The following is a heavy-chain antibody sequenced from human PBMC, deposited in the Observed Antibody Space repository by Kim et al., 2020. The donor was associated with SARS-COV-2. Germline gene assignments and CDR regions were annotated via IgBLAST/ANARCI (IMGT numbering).Heavy chain of an antibody. Sequence: GGSLRLSCAASGFTFSGSAMHWVRQASGKGLEWVGRIRSKANSYATAYAASVKGRFTISRDDSKNTAYLQMNSLKTEDTAVYYCTKRGPKWALLGGDYWGQGTLVTVSS. CDR3: TKRGPKWALLGGDY. CDR1: GFTFSGSA. J-gene: IGHJ4*02. V-gene: IGHV3-73*01. D-gene: IGHD1-26*01. CDR2: IRSKANSYAT.